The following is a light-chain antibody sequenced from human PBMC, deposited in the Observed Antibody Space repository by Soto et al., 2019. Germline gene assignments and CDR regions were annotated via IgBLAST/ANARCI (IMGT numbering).Light chain of an antibody. J-gene: IGLJ3*02. CDR1: TGPVTSGHY. V-gene: IGLV7-46*01. Sequence: QAVVTQEPSLTVSPGGTVTLTCGSITGPVTSGHYPYWFQQKPGQAPRTLIYDTSIKHSWTPARFSGSLLGGKAAVTLSGAQPEDEAEYYCLLSYSDTRVFGGGTKLTVL. CDR3: LLSYSDTRV. CDR2: DTS.